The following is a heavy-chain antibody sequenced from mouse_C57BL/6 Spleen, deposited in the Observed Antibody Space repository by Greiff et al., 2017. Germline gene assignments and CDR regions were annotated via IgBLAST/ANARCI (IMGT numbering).Heavy chain of an antibody. J-gene: IGHJ4*01. V-gene: IGHV1-59*01. D-gene: IGHD2-1*01. CDR1: GYTFTSYW. CDR3: ADGNYPYYYAMDY. Sequence: QVQLKQPGAELVRPGTSVKLSCKASGYTFTSYWMHWVKQRPGQGLEWIGVIDPSDSYTNYNQKFKGKATLTVDTSSSTAYMQLSSLTSEDSAVYYCADGNYPYYYAMDYWGQGTSGTVSS. CDR2: IDPSDSYT.